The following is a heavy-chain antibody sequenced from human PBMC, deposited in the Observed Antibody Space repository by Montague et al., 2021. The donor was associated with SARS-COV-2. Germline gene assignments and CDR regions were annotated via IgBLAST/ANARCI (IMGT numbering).Heavy chain of an antibody. CDR1: GGSLTSYY. V-gene: IGHV4-59*13. CDR2: THYSGST. Sequence: SETLSLTCTVSGGSLTSYYYSWVRQPPRKGLEWISHTHYSGSTNYNPSPNSRVTITLETSNHQISLEVRPATAADAATDFCASEPVYCVGPFMDVWGQGTTVSVSS. CDR3: ASEPVYCVGPFMDV. J-gene: IGHJ6*02. D-gene: IGHD5/OR15-5a*01.